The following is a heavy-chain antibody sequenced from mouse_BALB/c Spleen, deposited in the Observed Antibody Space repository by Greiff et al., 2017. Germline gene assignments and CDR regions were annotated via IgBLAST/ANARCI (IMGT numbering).Heavy chain of an antibody. CDR1: GYTFTSYT. Sequence: VQLQQSAAELARPGASVKMSCKASGYTFTSYTMHWVKQRPGQGLEWIGYINPSSGYTEYNQKFKDKTTLTADKSSSTAYMQLSSLTSEDSAVYYCARSGTSYYAMDYWGQGTSVTVSS. CDR2: INPSSGYT. CDR3: ARSGTSYYAMDY. V-gene: IGHV1-4*02. J-gene: IGHJ4*01. D-gene: IGHD3-3*01.